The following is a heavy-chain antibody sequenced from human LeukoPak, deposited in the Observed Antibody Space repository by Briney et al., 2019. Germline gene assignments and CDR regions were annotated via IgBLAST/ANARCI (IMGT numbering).Heavy chain of an antibody. CDR1: GGSFSGYY. CDR2: MYYSGST. Sequence: SETLSLTCAVYGGSFSGYYWSWIRQPPGKGLEWIGSMYYSGSTNYNPSLKSRVTISVDTSKNQFSLKLSSVTAADTAVYYCARENGYKYDYWGQGTPVTVSS. D-gene: IGHD5-24*01. CDR3: ARENGYKYDY. V-gene: IGHV4-59*01. J-gene: IGHJ4*02.